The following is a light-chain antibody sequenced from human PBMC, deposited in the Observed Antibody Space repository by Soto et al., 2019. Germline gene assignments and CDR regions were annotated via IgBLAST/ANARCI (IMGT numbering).Light chain of an antibody. CDR2: GAS. J-gene: IGKJ2*01. Sequence: EIVLTQSPATLSLSPGERATLSCRASQSVSSYLAWYQQKPGQAPRLLIYGASSRATGIPDRFSGSGSGTDFTLTISRLEPEDFAVYYCQQYGSSPSSYTFGQGTKLEIK. V-gene: IGKV3-20*01. CDR3: QQYGSSPSSYT. CDR1: QSVSSY.